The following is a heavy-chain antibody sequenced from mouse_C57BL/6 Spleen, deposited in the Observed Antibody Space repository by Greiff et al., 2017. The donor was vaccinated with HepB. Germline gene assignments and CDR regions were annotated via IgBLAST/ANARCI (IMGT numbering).Heavy chain of an antibody. Sequence: EVKLMESGGGLVKPGGSLKLSCAASGFTFSSYAMSWVRQTPEKRLEWVATISDGGSYTYYPDNVKGRFTISRDNAKNNLYLQMSHLKSEDTAMYYCARDRDSSVFAYWGQGTLVTVSA. V-gene: IGHV5-4*01. CDR2: ISDGGSYT. CDR3: ARDRDSSVFAY. J-gene: IGHJ3*01. D-gene: IGHD3-2*02. CDR1: GFTFSSYA.